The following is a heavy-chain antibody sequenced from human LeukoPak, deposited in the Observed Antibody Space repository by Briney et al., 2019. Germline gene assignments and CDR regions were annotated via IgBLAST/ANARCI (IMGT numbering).Heavy chain of an antibody. CDR2: ISGSGGST. CDR1: GFTSSSYA. Sequence: GGSLRLSCAASGFTSSSYAMSWVRQAPGKGLEWVSAISGSGGSTYYADSVKGRFTISRDNSKNTLYLQMNSLRAEDTAVYYCAKDVSDSSSWSNFDYWGQGTLVTVSS. J-gene: IGHJ4*02. V-gene: IGHV3-23*01. D-gene: IGHD6-13*01. CDR3: AKDVSDSSSWSNFDY.